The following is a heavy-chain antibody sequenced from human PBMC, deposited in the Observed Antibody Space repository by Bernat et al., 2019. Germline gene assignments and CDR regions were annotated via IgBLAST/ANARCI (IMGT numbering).Heavy chain of an antibody. CDR3: ARGKRGSGSYE. D-gene: IGHD1-26*01. V-gene: IGHV3-66*01. Sequence: EVQLVESRGYLVQPGGSLRLSCAASGFTVSNNYMSWVRQAPGKGLEWVSVINDDGPTYYADSVKGRFTISRDNSKNTLYLQMDSLRVDDTAVYYCARGKRGSGSYEWGQGTLVTVSS. CDR2: INDDGPT. J-gene: IGHJ4*02. CDR1: GFTVSNNY.